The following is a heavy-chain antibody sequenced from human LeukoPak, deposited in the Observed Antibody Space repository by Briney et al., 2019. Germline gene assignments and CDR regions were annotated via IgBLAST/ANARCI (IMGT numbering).Heavy chain of an antibody. D-gene: IGHD1-26*01. CDR1: GFTFSSYW. Sequence: GGSLRLSCAASGFTFSSYWMSWVLQAPGKGLEWVANIKQDGSEKYYVDSVKGRFTISRDNAKNSLYLQMNSLRAEDTAVYYCAISGSYYPYYFDYWGQGTLVTVSS. V-gene: IGHV3-7*01. CDR2: IKQDGSEK. CDR3: AISGSYYPYYFDY. J-gene: IGHJ4*02.